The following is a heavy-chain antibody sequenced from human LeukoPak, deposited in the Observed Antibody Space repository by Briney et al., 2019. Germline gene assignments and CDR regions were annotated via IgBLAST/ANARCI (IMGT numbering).Heavy chain of an antibody. CDR1: GYTFTSYG. J-gene: IGHJ4*02. CDR2: ISAYNGNT. D-gene: IGHD2-15*01. Sequence: ASVKVSCKASGYTFTSYGISWVRQAPGQGLEWMGWISAYNGNTNYAQKLQGRVTMTTDTSTSTAYMELRSLRSDDTAVYYCARGRYCSGGSCYLIFDYWGQATLVTVSS. V-gene: IGHV1-18*01. CDR3: ARGRYCSGGSCYLIFDY.